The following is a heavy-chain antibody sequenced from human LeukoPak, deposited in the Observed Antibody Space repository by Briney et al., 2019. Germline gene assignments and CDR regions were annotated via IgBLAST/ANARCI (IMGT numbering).Heavy chain of an antibody. Sequence: GASLQISGMASGSSFTNYWIAWGRQRPGKGLEWMGVISPGDSDTRYSPSFQGQVTISVDKSISTAYLQWSSLKASDTAMYYCFRGIHYGSRVGSYGMDVWGKGTTVTVSS. V-gene: IGHV5-51*01. D-gene: IGHD3-10*01. CDR3: FRGIHYGSRVGSYGMDV. J-gene: IGHJ6*04. CDR1: GSSFTNYW. CDR2: ISPGDSDT.